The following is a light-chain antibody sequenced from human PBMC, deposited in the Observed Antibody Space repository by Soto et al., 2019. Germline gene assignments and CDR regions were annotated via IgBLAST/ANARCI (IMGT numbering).Light chain of an antibody. V-gene: IGLV2-23*01. J-gene: IGLJ1*01. CDR3: CSYAGSGTYV. CDR1: SSDVGSYNL. Sequence: QSALTQPASVSGSPGQSITISCTGTSSDVGSYNLVSWYQQHPGKAPKLMIYEGSKRPSGVSNRFSGSKSGNTASLTISGLQAEDEAHYYCCSYAGSGTYVFGTGTKLTVL. CDR2: EGS.